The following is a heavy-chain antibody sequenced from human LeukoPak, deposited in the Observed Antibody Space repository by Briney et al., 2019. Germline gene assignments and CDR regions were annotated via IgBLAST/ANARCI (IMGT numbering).Heavy chain of an antibody. J-gene: IGHJ4*02. D-gene: IGHD3-16*01. CDR1: GGTFSSYA. CDR3: ARNWGAGHPINFDY. Sequence: ASVKVSCKASGGTFSSYALSWVRQAPGQGLEWMGWISGYNGDTNYAQKFQGRVTMTTDTSTNTAYMDLRRLRSDDTAVYYCARNWGAGHPINFDYWGQGTLVTVSS. V-gene: IGHV1-18*01. CDR2: ISGYNGDT.